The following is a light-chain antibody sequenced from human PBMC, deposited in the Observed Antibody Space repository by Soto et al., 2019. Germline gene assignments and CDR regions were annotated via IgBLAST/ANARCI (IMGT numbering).Light chain of an antibody. Sequence: EIVMTRSPATLSVSPGERATLSCRASQSVSSNLAWYQQKPGQAPRLLIYGASTRATGIPARFSGSGSGTEFTLTISSLQSEDFAVYYCQQYNNWPLTWTFGQGTKVDIK. CDR2: GAS. CDR1: QSVSSN. V-gene: IGKV3-15*01. CDR3: QQYNNWPLTWT. J-gene: IGKJ1*01.